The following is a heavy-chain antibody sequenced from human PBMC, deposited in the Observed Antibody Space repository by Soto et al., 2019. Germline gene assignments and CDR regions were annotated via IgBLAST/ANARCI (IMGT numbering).Heavy chain of an antibody. Sequence: QVQLQESGPGLVKPSETLSLTCTVSGGSISSYYWSWIRQPPGKGLEWIGYIYYSGSTNYNPSLKSRVTISVDTSKNQFSLKLSSVTAADTAVYYCARELAHYYDSSGSPGWFDPWGQGTLVTVSS. CDR2: IYYSGST. V-gene: IGHV4-59*01. CDR3: ARELAHYYDSSGSPGWFDP. J-gene: IGHJ5*02. D-gene: IGHD3-22*01. CDR1: GGSISSYY.